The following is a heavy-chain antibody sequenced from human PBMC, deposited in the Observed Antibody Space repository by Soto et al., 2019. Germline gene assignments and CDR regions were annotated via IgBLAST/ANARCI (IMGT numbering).Heavy chain of an antibody. V-gene: IGHV3-49*03. CDR3: TRARADDILTGYLPYYFDY. J-gene: IGHJ4*02. CDR1: GLTFGDYA. Sequence: GGSLRLSCTASGLTFGDYAMSWFRQAPGKGLEWVGFIRSKAYGGTTEYAASVEGRFTISRDDSKSIAYLQMNSLKTEDTAVYYCTRARADDILTGYLPYYFDYWGQGTLVTVSS. D-gene: IGHD3-9*01. CDR2: IRSKAYGGTT.